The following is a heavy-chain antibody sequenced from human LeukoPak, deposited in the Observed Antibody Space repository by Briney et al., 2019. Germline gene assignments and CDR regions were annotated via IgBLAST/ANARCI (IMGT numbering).Heavy chain of an antibody. D-gene: IGHD3-22*01. CDR2: IYHSGST. CDR1: GGSISSSNW. Sequence: SGTLSLTCAVSGGSISSSNWWSWVRQPPGKGLEWIGEIYHSGSTNYNPSLKSRVTMPVDTSKNQFSLKLSSVTAADTAVYYCARGSYYYYYDSSGYEGTGFDYWGQGTLVTVSS. V-gene: IGHV4-4*02. J-gene: IGHJ4*02. CDR3: ARGSYYYYYDSSGYEGTGFDY.